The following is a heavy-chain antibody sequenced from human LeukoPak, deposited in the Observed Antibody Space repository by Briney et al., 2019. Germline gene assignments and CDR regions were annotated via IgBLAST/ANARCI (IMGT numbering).Heavy chain of an antibody. CDR3: ARPNYPGGLGSYGGTNWFDP. CDR2: ISGYNGNT. Sequence: GASVKVSCKASGYTFTSYGISWVRQAPGQGLEWMGWISGYNGNTNYAQKLQGRVTMTTDTSTSTAYMELRSLRSDDTAVYYCARPNYPGGLGSYGGTNWFDPWGQGTLVTVSS. V-gene: IGHV1-18*01. D-gene: IGHD3-16*01. J-gene: IGHJ5*02. CDR1: GYTFTSYG.